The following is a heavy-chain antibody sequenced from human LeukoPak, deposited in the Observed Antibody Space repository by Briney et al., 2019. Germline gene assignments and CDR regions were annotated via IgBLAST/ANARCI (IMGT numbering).Heavy chain of an antibody. CDR3: AKDLLITRGGMIVRGQFDS. CDR2: ISASGGTT. CDR1: GFTFSNYA. Sequence: GGSLRLSCTASGFTFSNYAMNWVRLAPGKGLEWVSVISASGGTTDYADFVKGRFTFSRDNSKNTLFLQMKSLSAEDTAIYYCAKDLLITRGGMIVRGQFDSWGLGTLVTVSS. V-gene: IGHV3-23*01. J-gene: IGHJ4*02. D-gene: IGHD3-16*02.